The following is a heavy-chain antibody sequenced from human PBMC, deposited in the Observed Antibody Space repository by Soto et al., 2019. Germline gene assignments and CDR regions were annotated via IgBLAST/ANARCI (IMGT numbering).Heavy chain of an antibody. CDR1: GGSIRSYY. D-gene: IGHD5-18*01. J-gene: IGHJ4*02. CDR2: IFYSGGT. V-gene: IGHV4-59*01. Sequence: SETLSLTCTVSGGSIRSYYWTWIRQPPGKGLEWLGYIFYSGGTFYNPSLKSRVTISIHTSKSQFSLQLTSVTAADTAVHYCARGAADTAMVDSWGQGTLVTVSP. CDR3: ARGAADTAMVDS.